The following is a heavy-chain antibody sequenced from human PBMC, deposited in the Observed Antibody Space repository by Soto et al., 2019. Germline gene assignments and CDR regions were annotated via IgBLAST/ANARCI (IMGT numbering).Heavy chain of an antibody. Sequence: ASVKVSCKTSGFMFTSSAVQWVRQALGQRREWIGWLVVGSGNTHYAQHFQERVTLTRDMSTGTAYMELSSLRSEDTAVYYCAAVPVLRFLKWLQAYFEYWGQGTLVIVS. D-gene: IGHD3-3*01. J-gene: IGHJ4*02. V-gene: IGHV1-58*01. CDR1: GFMFTSSA. CDR3: AAVPVLRFLKWLQAYFEY. CDR2: LVVGSGNT.